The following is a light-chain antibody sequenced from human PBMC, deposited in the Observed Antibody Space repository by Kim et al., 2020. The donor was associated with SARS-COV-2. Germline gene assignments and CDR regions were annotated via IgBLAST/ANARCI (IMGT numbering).Light chain of an antibody. V-gene: IGLV4-69*01. CDR1: SGHSTYA. CDR3: QTWGSGTVV. Sequence: QLVLTQSPSASASLGASVSLTCTLSSGHSTYAIAWYQQQPDKSPRYLMKVYSDGRHVKGNGIPDRLSGSSSGPQRYLTISSLQSEDEADYYCQTWGSGTVVFGEGTQLTV. J-gene: IGLJ2*01. CDR2: VYSDGRH.